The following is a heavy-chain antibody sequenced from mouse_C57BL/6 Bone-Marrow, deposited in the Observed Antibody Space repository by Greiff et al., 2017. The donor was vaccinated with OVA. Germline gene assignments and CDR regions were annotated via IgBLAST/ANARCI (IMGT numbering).Heavy chain of an antibody. D-gene: IGHD2-1*01. V-gene: IGHV1-81*01. CDR2: IYPRSGNT. Sequence: QVQLQQSGAELARPGASVKLSCKASGYTFTSYGISWVKQRTGQGLEWIGEIYPRSGNTYYNEKFKGKATLTADKSSSTAYMELRSLTSEDSAVYVCARGYGNYPPWFAYWGQGTLVTVSA. CDR3: ARGYGNYPPWFAY. CDR1: GYTFTSYG. J-gene: IGHJ3*01.